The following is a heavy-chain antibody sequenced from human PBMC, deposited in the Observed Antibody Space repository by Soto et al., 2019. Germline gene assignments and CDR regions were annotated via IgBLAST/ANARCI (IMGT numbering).Heavy chain of an antibody. V-gene: IGHV1-69*01. Sequence: QVQLEQSGGEVKQPGSSVRVSCKTSGGTFSTYAINWVRQAPGQGLEWMGAIIRLFGTADYSQKFQGRVTITADESTSTAYMELSSLRLDDTAVYFWARPKGTYSSGYYYFDFWGQGTLVTVSS. CDR3: ARPKGTYSSGYYYFDF. CDR1: GGTFSTYA. CDR2: IIRLFGTA. D-gene: IGHD6-19*01. J-gene: IGHJ4*02.